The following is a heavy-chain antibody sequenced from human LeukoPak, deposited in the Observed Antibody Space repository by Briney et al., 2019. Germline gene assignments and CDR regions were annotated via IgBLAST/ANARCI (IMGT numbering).Heavy chain of an antibody. J-gene: IGHJ4*02. CDR2: TSPDNGGT. D-gene: IGHD3-10*01. CDR1: GYTFTVYH. CDR3: ARVGYYGSGTFGY. Sequence: ASVKVSCKASGYTFTVYHLHWVRQAPGQRLERMGWTSPDNGGTNYAQKFQGRVTMTRDPSSTTAYMEMTRLTSADTAVYYCARVGYYGSGTFGYWGQGAQVTVSS. V-gene: IGHV1-2*02.